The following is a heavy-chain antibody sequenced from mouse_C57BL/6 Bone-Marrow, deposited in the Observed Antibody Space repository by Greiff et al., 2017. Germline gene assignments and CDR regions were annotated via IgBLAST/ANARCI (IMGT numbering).Heavy chain of an antibody. V-gene: IGHV3-6*01. D-gene: IGHD2-13*01. CDR1: GYSITSGYY. Sequence: EVQRVESGPGLVRPSQSLSLTCSVTGYSITSGYYWNWIRQFPGNKLEWMGYISYDGSNNYNPSLKNRISITRDTSKNQFFLKLNSVTTEDTATYYCARYGDYNWYFDVWGTGTTVTVSS. CDR2: ISYDGSN. CDR3: ARYGDYNWYFDV. J-gene: IGHJ1*03.